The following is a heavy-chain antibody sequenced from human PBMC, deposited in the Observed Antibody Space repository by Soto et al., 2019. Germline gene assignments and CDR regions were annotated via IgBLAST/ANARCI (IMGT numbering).Heavy chain of an antibody. Sequence: SETLSLTCTVSGGSISSGGYYWSWIRQHPGKGLEWIGYIYYSGSTYYDPSLKSRVTISVDTSKNQFSLKLSSVTAADTAVYYCARVHDFWSGSPIGPWGQGTLVTVSS. J-gene: IGHJ5*02. CDR2: IYYSGST. CDR1: GGSISSGGYY. D-gene: IGHD3-3*01. CDR3: ARVHDFWSGSPIGP. V-gene: IGHV4-31*03.